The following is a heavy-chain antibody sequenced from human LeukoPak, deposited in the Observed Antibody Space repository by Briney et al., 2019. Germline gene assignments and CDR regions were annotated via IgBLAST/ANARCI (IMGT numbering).Heavy chain of an antibody. Sequence: AGGSLRLSCAASGFTFSSYAMSWVRQAPGKGLEWVSAISGSGGSTYYADSVKGRFTISRDNSKNTLYLQMNSLRAEDTAVYYCAKDRLRITMIVVVITYFDYWGQGTLVTVSS. CDR1: GFTFSSYA. D-gene: IGHD3-22*01. CDR3: AKDRLRITMIVVVITYFDY. V-gene: IGHV3-23*01. J-gene: IGHJ4*02. CDR2: ISGSGGST.